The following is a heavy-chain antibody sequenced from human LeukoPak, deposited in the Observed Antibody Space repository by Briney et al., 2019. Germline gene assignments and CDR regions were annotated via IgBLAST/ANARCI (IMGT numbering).Heavy chain of an antibody. CDR2: ISGSGGST. V-gene: IGHV3-23*01. J-gene: IGHJ4*02. CDR1: GFTLSSYA. D-gene: IGHD6-13*01. Sequence: GGSLRLSCAASGFTLSSYAMSWVRQAPGKGLEWVSAISGSGGSTYYADSVKGRFTISRDNSKNTLYLQMNSLRAEDTAVYYCATSSWAIYYFDYWGQGTLVTVSS. CDR3: ATSSWAIYYFDY.